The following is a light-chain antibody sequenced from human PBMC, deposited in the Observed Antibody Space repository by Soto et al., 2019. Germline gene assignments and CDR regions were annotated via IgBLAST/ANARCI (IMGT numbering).Light chain of an antibody. J-gene: IGLJ3*02. V-gene: IGLV2-23*02. CDR1: SSDVGSYNR. Sequence: QSVLTQPASVSGSPGQSITISCTGTSSDVGSYNRVSWYQQYPGKAPTLMIYEVNKRPSGVSNRFSGSKSGNTASLTISGLQAEDEADYYCRSSVGSPNWVFGGGTKLTVL. CDR2: EVN. CDR3: RSSVGSPNWV.